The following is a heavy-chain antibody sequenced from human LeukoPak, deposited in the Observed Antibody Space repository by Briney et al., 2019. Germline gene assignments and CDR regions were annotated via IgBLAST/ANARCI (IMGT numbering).Heavy chain of an antibody. V-gene: IGHV1-2*02. CDR2: INPNSGGT. D-gene: IGHD2-2*01. CDR1: GYTFTGYY. Sequence: GASVKVSCKASGYTFTGYYMHWVRQAPGQGLEWMGWINPNSGGTNYAQKFQGRVTMTRDTSISTAYMELSRLRSDDTAVYYCARDDVVPAAPTYYYYYMDVWGKGTTVTVSS. CDR3: ARDDVVPAAPTYYYYYMDV. J-gene: IGHJ6*03.